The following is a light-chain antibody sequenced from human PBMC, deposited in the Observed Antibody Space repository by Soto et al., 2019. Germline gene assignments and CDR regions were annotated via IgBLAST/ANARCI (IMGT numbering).Light chain of an antibody. CDR1: QSVTFY. CDR2: DTS. Sequence: EIVLTQSPATLSLSPGQRATLSCRASQSVTFYLAWYQQKPGQAPGLPIYDTSNRATGIPARFSGSGSGTEFTLTISSLEPGDFAVYYCQQRGTWPPTFGQGTKLEIK. J-gene: IGKJ2*01. CDR3: QQRGTWPPT. V-gene: IGKV3-11*01.